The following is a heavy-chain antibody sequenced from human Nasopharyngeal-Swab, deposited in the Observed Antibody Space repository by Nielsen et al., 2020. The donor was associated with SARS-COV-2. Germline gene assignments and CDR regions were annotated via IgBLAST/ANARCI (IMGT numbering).Heavy chain of an antibody. D-gene: IGHD3-16*01. CDR3: ERHRQLCASRGWLDP. CDR2: IYDNVGT. V-gene: IGHV4-39*01. Sequence: SETLSLTCTVSGGSISSSSSYWAWIRQAPGKGLEWSGSIYDNVGTYYSPSLNSRVTISVDTSKNEFPLRLRSVTAADTALYSCERHRQLCASRGWLDPWGQGALVTVSS. J-gene: IGHJ5*02. CDR1: GGSISSSSSY.